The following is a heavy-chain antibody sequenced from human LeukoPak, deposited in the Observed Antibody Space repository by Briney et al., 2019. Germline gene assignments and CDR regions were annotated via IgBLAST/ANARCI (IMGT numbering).Heavy chain of an antibody. CDR1: GYTFTSYG. J-gene: IGHJ4*02. CDR3: ARASHTYYYDSSGYYFDY. Sequence: ASVKVSCKASGYTFTSYGISWVRQAPGQGLEWMGWISAYNGNTNYAQKLQGRVTMTTDTSTSTAYMELRSLRSDDTAVYYCARASHTYYYDSSGYYFDYWGQGTLVTVSS. CDR2: ISAYNGNT. D-gene: IGHD3-22*01. V-gene: IGHV1-18*01.